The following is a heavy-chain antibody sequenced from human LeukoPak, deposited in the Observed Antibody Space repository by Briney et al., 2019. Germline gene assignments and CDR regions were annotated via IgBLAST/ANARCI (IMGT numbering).Heavy chain of an antibody. D-gene: IGHD3-10*01. J-gene: IGHJ4*02. Sequence: GGSLRLSCAASGFTFSSYWMHWVRQGPGKGLVWVSRINSDGSSTIYADSVKGRFTISRDNAKNTLYLQMNSLRAEDTAVYYCARFAMVRGVIPRGYFDYWGQGTLVTVSS. CDR1: GFTFSSYW. CDR2: INSDGSST. V-gene: IGHV3-74*01. CDR3: ARFAMVRGVIPRGYFDY.